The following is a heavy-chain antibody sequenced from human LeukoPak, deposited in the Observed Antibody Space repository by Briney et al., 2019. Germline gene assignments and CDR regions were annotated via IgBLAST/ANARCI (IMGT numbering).Heavy chain of an antibody. CDR3: ARDLMVRGVTHYYFDC. V-gene: IGHV1-2*02. CDR2: INPNSGGT. J-gene: IGHJ4*02. D-gene: IGHD3-10*01. Sequence: ASVKVSCKASGYTFTGYYMHWVRQAPGQGLEWMGWINPNSGGTNYAQKFQGRVTMTRDTSISTAYMELSRLRSDDTAVYYCARDLMVRGVTHYYFDCWGQGTLVTVSS. CDR1: GYTFTGYY.